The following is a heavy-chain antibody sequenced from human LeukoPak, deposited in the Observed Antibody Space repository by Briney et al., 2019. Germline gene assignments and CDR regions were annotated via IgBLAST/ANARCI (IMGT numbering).Heavy chain of an antibody. CDR3: ATWGIAVAGTFDY. Sequence: PSETLSLTCTVSGGSISSSYWSWIRQPPGKGLEWIGYIYYSGSTNYNPSFKSRVAISVDTSKNQFSLKLSSVTAADTAVYYCATWGIAVAGTFDYWGQGTLVTVSS. V-gene: IGHV4-59*08. CDR1: GGSISSSY. D-gene: IGHD6-19*01. J-gene: IGHJ4*02. CDR2: IYYSGST.